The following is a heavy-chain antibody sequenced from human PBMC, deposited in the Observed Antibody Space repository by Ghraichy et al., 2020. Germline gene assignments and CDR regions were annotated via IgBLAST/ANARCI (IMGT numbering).Heavy chain of an antibody. CDR1: GFTFSSYA. Sequence: GGSLRLSCAASGFTFSSYAVSWVRQAPGKGLEWVSAISGSGGSTYYADSVKGRFTISRDNSKNTLYLQMNSLRAEDTAVYYCAKRDYDFWSGYYSRVYYYGMDVWGQGTTVTVSS. CDR2: ISGSGGST. V-gene: IGHV3-23*01. D-gene: IGHD3-3*01. CDR3: AKRDYDFWSGYYSRVYYYGMDV. J-gene: IGHJ6*02.